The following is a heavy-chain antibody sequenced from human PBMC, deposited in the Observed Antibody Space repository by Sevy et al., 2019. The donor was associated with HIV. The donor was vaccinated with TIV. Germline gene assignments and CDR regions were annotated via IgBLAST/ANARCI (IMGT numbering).Heavy chain of an antibody. CDR3: ARGGGYSGYEYYGMDV. D-gene: IGHD5-12*01. CDR2: IYYSGST. Sequence: SETLSLTCTVSGGSISSYYWSWIRQPPGKGLEWIGYIYYSGSTNYNPSLKSRVTISVDTSKNQFSLKLSSVTAADTAVYYCARGGGYSGYEYYGMDVWGQGTTVTASS. J-gene: IGHJ6*02. V-gene: IGHV4-59*01. CDR1: GGSISSYY.